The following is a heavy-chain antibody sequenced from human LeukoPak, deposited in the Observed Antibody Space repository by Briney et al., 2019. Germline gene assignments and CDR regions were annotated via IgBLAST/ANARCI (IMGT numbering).Heavy chain of an antibody. CDR2: ISSSSSTI. J-gene: IGHJ3*02. V-gene: IGHV3-48*01. D-gene: IGHD6-19*01. CDR3: ARDYGAAQWLDAFDI. CDR1: GFTFSSYS. Sequence: PGGSLRLSCAASGFTFSSYSMNWVRQAPGKGLEWVSYISSSSSTIHYADSVKGRFTISRDNAKNSLYLQMNSLRAEDTAVYYCARDYGAAQWLDAFDIWGQGTMVTVSS.